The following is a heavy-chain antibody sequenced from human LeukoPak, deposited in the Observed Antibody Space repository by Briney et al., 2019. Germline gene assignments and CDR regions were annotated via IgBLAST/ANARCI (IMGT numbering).Heavy chain of an antibody. J-gene: IGHJ4*02. D-gene: IGHD3-22*01. V-gene: IGHV3-23*01. CDR1: GFTFSSYA. Sequence: PGGSLRLSCAASGFTFSSYAMSWVRQAPGKGLERVSDISGSGGSTYYADSVKGRFPISRDNSKNTRYLQMNSRGADDTAVFYCPKGGYNDSGAYIAYGGKGTLVTVS. CDR3: PKGGYNDSGAYIAY. CDR2: ISGSGGST.